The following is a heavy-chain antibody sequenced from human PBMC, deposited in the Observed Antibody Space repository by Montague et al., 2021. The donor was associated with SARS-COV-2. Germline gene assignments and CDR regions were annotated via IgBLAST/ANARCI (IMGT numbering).Heavy chain of an antibody. Sequence: SETLSLTCAVYGGSFSGNYWSWIRQPPGKGLEWTGEINHYGSTNXNPSLKSRVTMSVDTSKNQFSLKLSSVTAADTAVYYCARGLPVTTLFYYFGMDVWGQGTTVTVS. CDR1: GGSFSGNY. D-gene: IGHD4-11*01. V-gene: IGHV4-34*01. CDR3: ARGLPVTTLFYYFGMDV. J-gene: IGHJ6*02. CDR2: INHYGST.